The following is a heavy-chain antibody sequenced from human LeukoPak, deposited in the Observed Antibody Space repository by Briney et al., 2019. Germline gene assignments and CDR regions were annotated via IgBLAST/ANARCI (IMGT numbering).Heavy chain of an antibody. CDR1: GFTVSSNY. J-gene: IGHJ3*02. CDR2: IYSGGST. Sequence: GGSLRLSCAASGFTVSSNYMSWVRQAPGKGLEWVSVIYSGGSTYYADSVKGRFTISRDDSNNTLYLQMNSLRAEDTAVYYCASPRAAASGAFDIWGQGTMVNVSS. D-gene: IGHD6-25*01. V-gene: IGHV3-53*01. CDR3: ASPRAAASGAFDI.